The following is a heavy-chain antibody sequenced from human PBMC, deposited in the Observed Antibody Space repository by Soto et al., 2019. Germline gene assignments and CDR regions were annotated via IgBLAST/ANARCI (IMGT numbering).Heavy chain of an antibody. V-gene: IGHV1-69*13. CDR3: ARDQAGGNSGPFDY. J-gene: IGHJ4*02. Sequence: SVKVSCRASGGTFSSYAIRWVRQAPGQGLEWMGGIIPIFGTANYAQKFQGRVTITADESTSTAYMELSSLRSEDTAVYYCARDQAGGNSGPFDYWGQGALVTVSS. CDR2: IIPIFGTA. D-gene: IGHD2-21*02. CDR1: GGTFSSYA.